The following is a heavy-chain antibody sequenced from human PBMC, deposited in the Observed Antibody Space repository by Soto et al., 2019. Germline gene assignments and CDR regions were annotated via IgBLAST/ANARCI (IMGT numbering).Heavy chain of an antibody. J-gene: IGHJ5*02. D-gene: IGHD3-3*01. CDR3: ARDTYYDFWSGFSWFDP. V-gene: IGHV1-3*01. Sequence: QVQLVQSGAEVKKPGASVKVSCKASGYTFTSYAMHWVRQAPGQRLEWMGWINAGNGNTNYSQKFQGRVTITRDTSASTAYMELSSLRSEDTAVYYCARDTYYDFWSGFSWFDPWGQGTLVTVSS. CDR2: INAGNGNT. CDR1: GYTFTSYA.